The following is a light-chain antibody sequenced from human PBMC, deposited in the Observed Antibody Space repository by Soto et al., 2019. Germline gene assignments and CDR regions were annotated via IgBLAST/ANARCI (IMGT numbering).Light chain of an antibody. Sequence: SVFTPSPGTLSLSPGERVSPSSRASQSVTTRLAWYQHKPGQAPTLLMSGASNRASGVPVRFSGSGSGTDFTLTITRLEPEDFALYYCQQYGGSPITFGLGTRLEIK. V-gene: IGKV3-20*01. J-gene: IGKJ5*01. CDR1: QSVTTR. CDR2: GAS. CDR3: QQYGGSPIT.